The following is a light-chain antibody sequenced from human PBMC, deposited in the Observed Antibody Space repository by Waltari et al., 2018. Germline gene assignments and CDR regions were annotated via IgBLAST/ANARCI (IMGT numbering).Light chain of an antibody. CDR3: CSYAGSSYV. CDR2: DVS. V-gene: IGLV2-11*01. CDR1: SRDVGSYNY. J-gene: IGLJ1*01. Sequence: QSALPQPRSVSGSPGPSFTISCTGTSRDVGSYNYVSWYHQHPEEAPKLMIYDVSKRPSGAPDCSCASKSGNTSALTISGLQAEDEADYYCCSYAGSSYVFGTGTKVTVL.